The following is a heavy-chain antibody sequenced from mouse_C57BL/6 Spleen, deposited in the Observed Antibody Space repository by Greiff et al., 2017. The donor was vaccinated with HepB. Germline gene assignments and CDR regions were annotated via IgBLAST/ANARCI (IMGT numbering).Heavy chain of an antibody. CDR2: IYPGDGDT. Sequence: VQLQQSGAELVKPGASVKISCKASGYAFSSYWMNWVKQRPGKGLEWIGQIYPGDGDTNYNGKFKGKATLTAAKSSSTAYMQLSSLTSEDSAVYFCARSDYSNLYAMDYWGQGTSVTVAS. V-gene: IGHV1-80*01. CDR3: ARSDYSNLYAMDY. CDR1: GYAFSSYW. J-gene: IGHJ4*01. D-gene: IGHD2-5*01.